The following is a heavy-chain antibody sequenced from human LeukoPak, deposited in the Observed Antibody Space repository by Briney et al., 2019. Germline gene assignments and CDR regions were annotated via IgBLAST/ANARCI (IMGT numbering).Heavy chain of an antibody. Sequence: GASVKVSCKASGYTFTSYGISWVRQAPGQGLEWMGWISAYNGNTNYAQKLQGRVTMTTDTSTSTAYMELRGLRSDDTAVYYCARSGYGLKGTKYYFDYWGQGTLVTVSS. CDR2: ISAYNGNT. CDR1: GYTFTSYG. CDR3: ARSGYGLKGTKYYFDY. J-gene: IGHJ4*02. D-gene: IGHD5-12*01. V-gene: IGHV1-18*01.